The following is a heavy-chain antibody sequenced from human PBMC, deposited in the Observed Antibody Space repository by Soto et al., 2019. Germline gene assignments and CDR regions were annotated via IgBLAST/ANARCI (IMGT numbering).Heavy chain of an antibody. CDR3: ARGRDYDYYYYYMYV. J-gene: IGHJ6*03. Sequence: GASVKVSCKASGYTFTSYDINWVRQATGQGLEWMGWMNPNSGNTGYAQKFQGRVTMTRNTSISTAYMELSSLRSEDTAVYYCARGRDYDYYYYYMYVWGKGTTVTVSS. CDR1: GYTFTSYD. V-gene: IGHV1-8*01. CDR2: MNPNSGNT. D-gene: IGHD2-21*01.